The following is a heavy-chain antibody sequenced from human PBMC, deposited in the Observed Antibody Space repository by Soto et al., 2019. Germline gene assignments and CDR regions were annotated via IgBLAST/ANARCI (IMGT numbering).Heavy chain of an antibody. D-gene: IGHD3-10*01. CDR1: GFTFSSYA. J-gene: IGHJ4*02. V-gene: IGHV3-30-3*01. Sequence: GGSLRLSCAASGFTFSSYAMHWVRQAPGKGLEWVAVISYDGSNKYYADSVKGRFTISRDNSKNTLYLQMNSLRAEDTAVYYCARDRGYYGSGSYSDYWGQGTLVTVSS. CDR3: ARDRGYYGSGSYSDY. CDR2: ISYDGSNK.